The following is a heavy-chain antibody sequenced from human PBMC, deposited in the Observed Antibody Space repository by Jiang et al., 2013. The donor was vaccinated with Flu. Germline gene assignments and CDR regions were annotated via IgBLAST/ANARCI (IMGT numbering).Heavy chain of an antibody. Sequence: YTNYXRLQGHVTISADKSISTAYLQWSSLKASDTAMYYCARIVVISGRDDYWGQGTLVTVSS. D-gene: IGHD3-22*01. CDR2: YT. V-gene: IGHV5-10-1*01. CDR3: ARIVVISGRDDY. J-gene: IGHJ4*02.